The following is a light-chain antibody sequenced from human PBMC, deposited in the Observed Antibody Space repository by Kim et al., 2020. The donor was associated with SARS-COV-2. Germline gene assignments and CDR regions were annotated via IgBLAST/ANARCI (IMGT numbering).Light chain of an antibody. CDR3: QQSNSFPIT. CDR2: AAC. Sequence: DIQMTQSPSSVSASVGHRVTISCRASQGISTYLAWYQQLPGKVPKLLISAACNLQSGVPSRFSGSGSGTDFTLTISSLQPEDFATYYCQQSNSFPITFGQGTRLEIK. J-gene: IGKJ5*01. V-gene: IGKV1-12*01. CDR1: QGISTY.